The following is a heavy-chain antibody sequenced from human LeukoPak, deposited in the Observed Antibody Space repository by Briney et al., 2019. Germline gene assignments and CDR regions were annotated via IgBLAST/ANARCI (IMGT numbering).Heavy chain of an antibody. D-gene: IGHD2-2*01. CDR2: IIPIFGTA. CDR3: VREGEYCSSTSCYGPNWFDP. CDR1: GGTFSSYA. Sequence: SVKVSCKASGGTFSSYAISWVRQAPGQGLEWMGGIIPIFGTANYAQKFQGRVTITADESTSTAYMELSSLRSEDTAVCYCVREGEYCSSTSCYGPNWFDPWGQGTLVTVSS. V-gene: IGHV1-69*01. J-gene: IGHJ5*02.